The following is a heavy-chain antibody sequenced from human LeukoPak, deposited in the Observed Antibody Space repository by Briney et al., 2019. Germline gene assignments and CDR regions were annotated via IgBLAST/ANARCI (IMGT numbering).Heavy chain of an antibody. Sequence: SETLSLTCAVYGGSFSGYYWSWIRQPPGKGLEWIGEINHSGSTNYNPSLKSRVTISVDTSKNQFSLKLSSVTAADTAVYYCARGRIAVAALDYWGQGTLDTVPS. CDR2: INHSGST. D-gene: IGHD6-19*01. V-gene: IGHV4-34*01. CDR1: GGSFSGYY. CDR3: ARGRIAVAALDY. J-gene: IGHJ4*02.